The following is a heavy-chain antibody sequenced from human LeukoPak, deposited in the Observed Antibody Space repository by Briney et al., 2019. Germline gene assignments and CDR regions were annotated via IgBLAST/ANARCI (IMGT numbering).Heavy chain of an antibody. J-gene: IGHJ4*02. V-gene: IGHV3-23*01. CDR1: GFSFSSYA. CDR2: ISSGGDRT. CDR3: TREAIATGYAYD. D-gene: IGHD3-16*01. Sequence: QTGGSLRLSCAATGFSFSSYALSWVRQAPGKGLESVSAISSGGDRTYYADSVTGRFTISRDNSKNMLFLQMSSLSAEDAAMYYCTREAIATGYAYDWGQGTLVTVFS.